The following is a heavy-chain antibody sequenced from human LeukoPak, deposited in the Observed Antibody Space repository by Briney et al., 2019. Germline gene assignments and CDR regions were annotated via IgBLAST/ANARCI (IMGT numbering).Heavy chain of an antibody. CDR1: GFTFSSYG. CDR3: ARGHTAVTRHFDF. CDR2: ISSGSSAI. D-gene: IGHD4-17*01. V-gene: IGHV3-21*01. J-gene: IGHJ4*02. Sequence: GGSLRLSCAASGFTFSSYGMTWVRQAPGKGLEWVSIISSGSSAIFSADALKGRFTISRDDAKNLLYLDMSSLRAEDTAVYYCARGHTAVTRHFDFWGQGTLVTVSS.